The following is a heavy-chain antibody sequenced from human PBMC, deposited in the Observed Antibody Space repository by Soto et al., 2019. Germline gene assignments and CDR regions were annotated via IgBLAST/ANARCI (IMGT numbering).Heavy chain of an antibody. V-gene: IGHV4-34*01. J-gene: IGHJ4*02. Sequence: SESLSLTCAVYGRSFSGYQWIWIRQPPGKGLEWIGEINHSGIPNYNSSLESRVTISIDTSKNQFSLKLSSVTAADTAVYYRARGWRAAFDYWGQGTLVTVSS. CDR2: INHSGIP. CDR1: GRSFSGYQ. D-gene: IGHD6-25*01. CDR3: ARGWRAAFDY.